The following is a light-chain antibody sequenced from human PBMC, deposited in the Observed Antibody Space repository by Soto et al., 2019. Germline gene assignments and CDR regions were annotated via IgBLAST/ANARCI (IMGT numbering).Light chain of an antibody. CDR3: QQSYSTPRGT. CDR1: QSISSY. V-gene: IGKV1-39*01. Sequence: DIQMTRSPSSLSASVGDRVTITCRASQSISSYLNWYQQKPGKAPKLLIYAASSLQSGVPSRFSGSGSGTDFTLTISSLQPEDFATYYCQQSYSTPRGTFGGGTKVDIK. CDR2: AAS. J-gene: IGKJ4*02.